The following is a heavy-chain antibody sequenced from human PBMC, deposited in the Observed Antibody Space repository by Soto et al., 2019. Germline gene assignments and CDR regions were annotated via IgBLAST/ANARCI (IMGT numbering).Heavy chain of an antibody. J-gene: IGHJ2*01. V-gene: IGHV3-23*01. D-gene: IGHD2-2*01. CDR3: ARGEGRTSHCFDL. CDR1: GFSFSYYV. CDR2: ITTGGGNT. Sequence: EVQLLESGGGLVQPGGSLRLSCAASGFSFSYYVMTWVRQAPGKGLEWVSTITTGGGNTDYGDSVKGRFTIPRDNSKYTLSLQMNSLTAEDTAVYYCARGEGRTSHCFDLWGRGTLVTVSS.